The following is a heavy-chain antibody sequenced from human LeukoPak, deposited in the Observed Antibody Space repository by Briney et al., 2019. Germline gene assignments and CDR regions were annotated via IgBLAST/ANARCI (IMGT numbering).Heavy chain of an antibody. CDR3: AKGSNFYASGSHFDV. D-gene: IGHD3-10*01. CDR1: GFTFSDYV. CDR2: IIGTSSYT. Sequence: GGSLRLSCVASGFTFSDYVMYWVRQVPGKGLEGVLGIIGTSSYTYSADFVKGRFTISRDNSMNTLWLQMNSLRVEDTAVYYCAKGSNFYASGSHFDVWGQGTLVTVSS. V-gene: IGHV3-23*01. J-gene: IGHJ4*02.